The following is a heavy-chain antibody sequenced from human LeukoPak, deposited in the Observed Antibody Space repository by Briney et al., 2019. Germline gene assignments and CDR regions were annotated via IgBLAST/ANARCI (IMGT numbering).Heavy chain of an antibody. V-gene: IGHV3-23*01. CDR3: AEQQYDILTGYYPFDY. Sequence: GGSLRLSCAASGFPFSNYAISWVRQAPGKGLEWVSAISGGGGGTHYAGSVMGRFTISRDNSKNMVYLEMNSLRAEDTAVYYCAEQQYDILTGYYPFDYWGQGTLVTVSS. D-gene: IGHD3-9*01. CDR1: GFPFSNYA. J-gene: IGHJ4*02. CDR2: ISGGGGGT.